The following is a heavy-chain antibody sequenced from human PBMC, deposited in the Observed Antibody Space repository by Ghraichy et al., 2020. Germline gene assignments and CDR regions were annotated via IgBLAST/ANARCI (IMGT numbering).Heavy chain of an antibody. Sequence: ASVKVSCKASGYAITRNHMHWVRQAPGQGLEWMGIIYPGATNTTYAQKFPGRVTMTTDTSTNTVYLDLSSLISDDTAVYYCAKDNGGCAFDFYGRGTLVSVSS. CDR1: GYAITRNH. V-gene: IGHV1-46*01. D-gene: IGHD4-23*01. CDR2: IYPGATNT. J-gene: IGHJ4*02. CDR3: AKDNGGCAFDF.